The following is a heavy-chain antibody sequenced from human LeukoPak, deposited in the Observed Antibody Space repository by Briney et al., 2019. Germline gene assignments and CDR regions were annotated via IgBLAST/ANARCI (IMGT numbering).Heavy chain of an antibody. D-gene: IGHD5-12*01. CDR3: AIGHSGYDYAYEI. CDR2: ISNDGKNK. J-gene: IGHJ3*02. CDR1: GFTFG. V-gene: IGHV3-33*01. Sequence: PGGSLRLSCAASGFTFGIHWVRTAPGKGLEWVAVISNDGKNKYYADSVKGRFTISRDNSKNTVYLQMNSLRAEDTAVYYCAIGHSGYDYAYEIWGQGTMVTVSS.